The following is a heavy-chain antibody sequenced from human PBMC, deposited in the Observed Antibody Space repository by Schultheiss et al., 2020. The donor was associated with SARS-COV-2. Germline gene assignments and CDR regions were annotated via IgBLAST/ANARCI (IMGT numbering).Heavy chain of an antibody. CDR3: ARAYSSYGDYETSPYWYFDL. V-gene: IGHV4-31*03. Sequence: SQTLSLTCTVSGGSISSGGYYWSWIRQHPGKGLEWIGYIYYSGSTYYNPSLKSRVTISVDTSKNQFSLKLSSVTAADTAVYYCARAYSSYGDYETSPYWYFDLWGRGTLVTVSS. D-gene: IGHD4-17*01. CDR2: IYYSGST. J-gene: IGHJ2*01. CDR1: GGSISSGGYY.